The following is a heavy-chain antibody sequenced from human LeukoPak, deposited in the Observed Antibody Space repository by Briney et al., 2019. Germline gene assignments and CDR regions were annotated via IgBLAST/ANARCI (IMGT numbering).Heavy chain of an antibody. Sequence: PSQTLSLTRTVSGGSISSGDYYWSWIRQPPGKGLEWIGYIYYSGSTYYNPSLKSRVTILVDTSKNQFSLKLSSVTAADTAVYYCARELRSSSFDYWGQGTLVTVSS. CDR2: IYYSGST. CDR3: ARELRSSSFDY. V-gene: IGHV4-30-4*08. CDR1: GGSISSGDYY. D-gene: IGHD6-6*01. J-gene: IGHJ4*02.